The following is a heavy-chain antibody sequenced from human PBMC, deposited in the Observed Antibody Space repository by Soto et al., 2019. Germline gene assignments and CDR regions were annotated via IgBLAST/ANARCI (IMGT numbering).Heavy chain of an antibody. V-gene: IGHV3-48*02. CDR3: ARVRRNDASDYYGMDV. CDR2: ISSGSTTI. CDR1: GFSFSSST. J-gene: IGHJ6*02. Sequence: PGGSLRLSCAASGFSFSSSTMNWVRQAPGKGLEWVSYISSGSTTIYYAESVKGRFTISRDNGKSSLYLQMNSLRDEDTAVYYCARVRRNDASDYYGMDVWGQGTTVTVSS. D-gene: IGHD1-1*01.